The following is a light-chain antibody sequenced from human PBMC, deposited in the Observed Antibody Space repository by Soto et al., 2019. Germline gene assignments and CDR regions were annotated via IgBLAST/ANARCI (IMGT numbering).Light chain of an antibody. V-gene: IGLV1-51*01. CDR2: DNN. CDR1: SSNIGNNY. CDR3: GTWDSRLSAVV. Sequence: QSLLTQPPSVSAAAGQKVTISCAGSSSNIGNNYVSWYQQLPGTAPKLLIYDNNKRPSGIPDRFSGSKSGTSATLGITGLQTGDEADYYCGTWDSRLSAVVFGGGTQLTVL. J-gene: IGLJ2*01.